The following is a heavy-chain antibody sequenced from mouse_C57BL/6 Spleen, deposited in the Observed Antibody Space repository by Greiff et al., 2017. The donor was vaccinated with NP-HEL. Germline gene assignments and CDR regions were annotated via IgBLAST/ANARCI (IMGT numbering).Heavy chain of an antibody. V-gene: IGHV5-4*03. CDR2: ISDGGSYT. J-gene: IGHJ1*03. Sequence: EVNLVESGGGLVKPGGSLKLSCAASGFTFSSYAMSWVRQTPEKRLEWVATISDGGSYTYYPDNVKGRFTISRDNAKNNLYLQMSHLKSEDTAMYYCARTTTVVDWYFDVWGTGTTVTVSS. CDR1: GFTFSSYA. CDR3: ARTTTVVDWYFDV. D-gene: IGHD1-1*01.